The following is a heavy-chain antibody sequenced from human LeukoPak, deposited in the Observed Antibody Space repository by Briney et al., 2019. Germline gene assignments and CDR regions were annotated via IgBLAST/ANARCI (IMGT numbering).Heavy chain of an antibody. CDR1: GFTFSSYG. D-gene: IGHD4-17*01. Sequence: GRSLRLSCAASGFTFSSYGMHWVRQAPGKGLEWVAVISYDGSNKYYADSVKGRFTISRDNSKNTLYLQMNSLRAEDTAVYYCAKNTVTTSLDPWGQGTLVTVSS. CDR2: ISYDGSNK. J-gene: IGHJ5*02. V-gene: IGHV3-30*18. CDR3: AKNTVTTSLDP.